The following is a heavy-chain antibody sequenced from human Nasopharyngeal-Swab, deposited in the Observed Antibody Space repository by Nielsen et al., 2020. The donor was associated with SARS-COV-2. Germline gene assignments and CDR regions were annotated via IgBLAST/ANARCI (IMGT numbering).Heavy chain of an antibody. D-gene: IGHD3-3*01. CDR2: IYYSGST. J-gene: IGHJ3*02. Sequence: LRLSCTVSGGSISSGGYYWSGIRQHPGKGLEWIGYIYYSGSTYYNPSLKSRVTMSVDTSKNQFSLKLSSVTAADTAVYYCARDLRFLGHPFDIWGQGTMVTVSS. V-gene: IGHV4-31*03. CDR3: ARDLRFLGHPFDI. CDR1: GGSISSGGYY.